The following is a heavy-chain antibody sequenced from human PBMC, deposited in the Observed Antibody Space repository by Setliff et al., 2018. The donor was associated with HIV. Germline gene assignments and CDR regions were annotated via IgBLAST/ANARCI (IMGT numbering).Heavy chain of an antibody. J-gene: IGHJ4*02. D-gene: IGHD6-19*01. CDR1: GGSISRGSYY. V-gene: IGHV4-61*09. CDR3: AMGIAVAGSGEVDY. Sequence: PSETLSLTCTVSGGSISRGSYYWSWIRQPAGKGLEWLGHIYTSGSTNYNPSLKSRVTISVDTSKNQFSLKLISVTAADTAVYYCAMGIAVAGSGEVDYGGQGTLVTVSS. CDR2: IYTSGST.